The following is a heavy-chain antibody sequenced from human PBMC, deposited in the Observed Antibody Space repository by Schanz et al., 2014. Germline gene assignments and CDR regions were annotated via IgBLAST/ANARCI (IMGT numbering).Heavy chain of an antibody. Sequence: EVQLVESGGGLVQPGGSLTLSCAASGFTFSSYLMSWVRQAPGQGLEWVSGIGGSGGSTDYAASVKGRFTISRDNSTHSLCLRMLRLSAEETAVSDYAKEFRSSWWSGMDVWGQGTTVTVSS. CDR3: AKEFRSSWWSGMDV. J-gene: IGHJ6*02. V-gene: IGHV3-23*04. CDR1: GFTFSSYL. CDR2: IGGSGGST. D-gene: IGHD6-13*01.